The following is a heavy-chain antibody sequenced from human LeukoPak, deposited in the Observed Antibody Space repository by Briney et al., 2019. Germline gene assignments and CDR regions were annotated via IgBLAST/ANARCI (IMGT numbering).Heavy chain of an antibody. D-gene: IGHD3-22*01. CDR3: ARTTYYYDSSGCLRY. CDR1: GYTFTGYY. J-gene: IGHJ4*02. Sequence: GASVKVSCKASGYTFTGYYMHWVRQAPGQGLEWMGWINPNSGGTNYAQKFQGRVTMTRDTSISTAYMELSRLRSDDTAVYYCARTTYYYDSSGCLRYWGQGTLVTVSS. V-gene: IGHV1-2*02. CDR2: INPNSGGT.